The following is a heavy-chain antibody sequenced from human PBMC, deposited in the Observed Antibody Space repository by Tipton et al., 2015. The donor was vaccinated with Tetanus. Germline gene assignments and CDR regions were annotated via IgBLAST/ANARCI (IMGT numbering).Heavy chain of an antibody. Sequence: SLRLSCAASGFTFSNYAMSWVRQAPGKGLEWVSGILGSGASTHYADSVKGRFTVSRDNSKNTLFLQMNSLRAEDTAVYYCAKNLMPMVRGFIPDSWGQGTLVTVSS. CDR1: GFTFSNYA. CDR2: ILGSGAST. D-gene: IGHD3-10*01. CDR3: AKNLMPMVRGFIPDS. V-gene: IGHV3-23*01. J-gene: IGHJ4*02.